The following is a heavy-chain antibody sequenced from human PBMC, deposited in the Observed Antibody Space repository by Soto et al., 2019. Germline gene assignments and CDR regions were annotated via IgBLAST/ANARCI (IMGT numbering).Heavy chain of an antibody. CDR3: ARHSSSSRWAFDI. CDR1: GGSISSYY. V-gene: IGHV4-59*08. Sequence: QVXLQESGPGLVKPSETLSLTCTVSGGSISSYYWSWIRQPPGKGLEWIGYIYYSGNTNYNPSLKSRVPISVDTSKNQFSLKLSSVTTADTAVYYCARHSSSSRWAFDIWGQGTMVTVSS. J-gene: IGHJ3*02. D-gene: IGHD6-13*01. CDR2: IYYSGNT.